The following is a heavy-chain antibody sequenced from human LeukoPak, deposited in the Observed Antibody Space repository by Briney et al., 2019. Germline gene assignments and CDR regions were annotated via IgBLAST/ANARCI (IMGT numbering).Heavy chain of an antibody. D-gene: IGHD4-17*01. Sequence: GGSLRLSCAASGFTFSSYWLSWVRQPPGKGLEWVANIQQDGSEKNYVDSVKGRFTISRDNGKNSLYLQMNSLRAEDTAVYYCARPRLDHGDGVIDFWGQGALVTVSS. CDR1: GFTFSSYW. CDR2: IQQDGSEK. CDR3: ARPRLDHGDGVIDF. V-gene: IGHV3-7*01. J-gene: IGHJ4*02.